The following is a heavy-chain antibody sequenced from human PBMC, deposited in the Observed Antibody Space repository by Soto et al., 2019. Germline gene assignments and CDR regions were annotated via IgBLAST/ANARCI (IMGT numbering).Heavy chain of an antibody. Sequence: APRLYCAASGFTFCDYAMHFFRQSAGKCLEWVSGISWNSGSIGYADSVKGRFTISRDNAKNSLYLQMNSLRAEDTALYYCAKDRSAAAGTNGFGGWFDPWGQGTLVTVSS. CDR3: AKDRSAAAGTNGFGGWFDP. CDR1: GFTFCDYA. D-gene: IGHD6-13*01. CDR2: ISWNSGSI. J-gene: IGHJ5*02. V-gene: IGHV3-9*01.